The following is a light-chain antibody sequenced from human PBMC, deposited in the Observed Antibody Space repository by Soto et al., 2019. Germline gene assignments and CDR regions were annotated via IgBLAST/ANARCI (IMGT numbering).Light chain of an antibody. CDR1: SSNVGSYDL. CDR3: CSYAGSDTMI. J-gene: IGLJ2*01. Sequence: QSALTKPASVSGSPGQSITISCTGTSSNVGSYDLVSWYQQHPGEAPKLMIYEGTKRPSGVSNRFSGSKSANTASLTISGLQPEDAADYYCCSYAGSDTMIFGGGTKVTVL. CDR2: EGT. V-gene: IGLV2-23*01.